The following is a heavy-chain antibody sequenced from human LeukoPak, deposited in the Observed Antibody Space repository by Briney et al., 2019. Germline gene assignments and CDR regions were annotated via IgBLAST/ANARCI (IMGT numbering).Heavy chain of an antibody. CDR3: ARDFGSGWYFGYYGMDV. V-gene: IGHV3-33*01. Sequence: PGRSLRLSCAASGFTFSSYGMHWVRQAPGKGLEWVAVIWYDGSNKYYADSVKGRFTISRDNSKNTLYLQMNSLRAEDTAVYYCARDFGSGWYFGYYGMDVWGQGTTVTVSS. D-gene: IGHD6-19*01. CDR2: IWYDGSNK. J-gene: IGHJ6*02. CDR1: GFTFSSYG.